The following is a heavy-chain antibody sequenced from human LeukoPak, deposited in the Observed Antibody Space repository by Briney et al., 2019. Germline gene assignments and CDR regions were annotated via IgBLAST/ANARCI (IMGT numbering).Heavy chain of an antibody. CDR2: IYYSGST. V-gene: IGHV4-59*06. D-gene: IGHD5-12*01. Sequence: NPSETLSLTCTVSGGSISSYYWSWIRQPAGKGLEWIGYIYYSGSTYYNPSLKSRVTISVDTSRNQFSLKLSSVTAADTAVYYCARDRSGYDLYYWGQGTLVTVSS. J-gene: IGHJ4*02. CDR3: ARDRSGYDLYY. CDR1: GGSISSYY.